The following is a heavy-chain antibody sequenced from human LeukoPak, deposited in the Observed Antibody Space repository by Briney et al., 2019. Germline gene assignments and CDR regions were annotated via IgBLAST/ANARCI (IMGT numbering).Heavy chain of an antibody. D-gene: IGHD2-2*01. Sequence: SETLSLTCAVYGGSFSGFYWGWIRQPPGKGLEWIGSIYYSGSTYYNPSLKSRVTISVDTSKNQFSLKLSSVTAADTAVYYCARGIVVVPAAKIWFDPWGQGTLVTVSS. CDR1: GGSFSGFY. J-gene: IGHJ5*02. CDR2: IYYSGST. V-gene: IGHV4-34*01. CDR3: ARGIVVVPAAKIWFDP.